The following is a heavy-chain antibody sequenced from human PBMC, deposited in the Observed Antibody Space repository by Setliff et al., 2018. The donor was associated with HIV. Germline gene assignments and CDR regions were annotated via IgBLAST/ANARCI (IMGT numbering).Heavy chain of an antibody. V-gene: IGHV4-31*03. D-gene: IGHD3-10*01. CDR3: AVMFFYGSGSKSNFDY. CDR2: IYNRGHT. Sequence: SETLSLTCTVSGGSIMSDGYYWNWIRQHPGKGLEWIGYIYNRGHTYYNPSLKSRVTTSVDTSQNQFSLKLSSVTVADTAIYYCAVMFFYGSGSKSNFDYWGKGTLVTV. CDR1: GGSIMSDGYY. J-gene: IGHJ4*02.